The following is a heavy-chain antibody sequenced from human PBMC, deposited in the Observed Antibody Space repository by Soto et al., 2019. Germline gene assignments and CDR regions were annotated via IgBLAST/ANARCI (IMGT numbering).Heavy chain of an antibody. CDR1: GFTFSSYA. CDR3: AREPRWFSSSVDY. CDR2: ISYDGSNK. D-gene: IGHD6-6*01. V-gene: IGHV3-30-3*01. Sequence: QVQLVESGGGVVQPGRSLRLSCAASGFTFSSYAMHWVRQAPGKGLEWVAVISYDGSNKYYADSVKGRFTISRDNSKNPLYLQMNSLRAEDTAVYYCAREPRWFSSSVDYWGQGTLVTVSS. J-gene: IGHJ4*02.